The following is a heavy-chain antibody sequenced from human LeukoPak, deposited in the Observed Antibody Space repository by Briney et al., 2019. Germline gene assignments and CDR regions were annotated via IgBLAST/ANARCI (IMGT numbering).Heavy chain of an antibody. Sequence: PSETLSLTCAVYGGSFSGYYWSWIRQPPGKGLEWIGEINPSGSTNYNPSLKSRVTISVDTSKNQFSLKLSSVTAADTAVYYCARGHYDFWSGCYGPFDYWGQGTLVTVSS. V-gene: IGHV4-34*01. CDR3: ARGHYDFWSGCYGPFDY. J-gene: IGHJ4*02. D-gene: IGHD3-3*01. CDR1: GGSFSGYY. CDR2: INPSGST.